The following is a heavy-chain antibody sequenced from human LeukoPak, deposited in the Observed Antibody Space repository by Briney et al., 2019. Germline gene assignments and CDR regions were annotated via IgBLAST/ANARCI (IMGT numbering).Heavy chain of an antibody. CDR3: AREGEMIAVAGNLLFDY. Sequence: GASVKVSCKASGGTFSSYAISWVRQAPGQGLEWMGGIIPIFGTANYAQKFQGRVTITADESTNTAYMELSSLRPEDTAVYYCAREGEMIAVAGNLLFDYWGQGTLVTVSS. J-gene: IGHJ4*02. D-gene: IGHD6-19*01. CDR2: IIPIFGTA. CDR1: GGTFSSYA. V-gene: IGHV1-69*13.